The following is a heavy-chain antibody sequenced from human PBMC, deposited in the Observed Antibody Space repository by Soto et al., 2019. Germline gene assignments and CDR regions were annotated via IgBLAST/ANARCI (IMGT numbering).Heavy chain of an antibody. Sequence: QVQLVQSGAEVKEPGASVRVSCKASGYTFINYDISWVRQATGQGLEWMGWMNPGSGKTGYANKFQGRVTMTRDASTSTAHLELRTLTSEETAVYYWAKMASFGTLNWFDPWAQGTLVPVSS. V-gene: IGHV1-8*02. D-gene: IGHD2-8*01. CDR3: AKMASFGTLNWFDP. CDR1: GYTFINYD. J-gene: IGHJ5*02. CDR2: MNPGSGKT.